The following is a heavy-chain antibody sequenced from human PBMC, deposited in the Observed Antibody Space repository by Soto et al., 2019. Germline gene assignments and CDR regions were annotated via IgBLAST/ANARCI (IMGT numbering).Heavy chain of an antibody. CDR3: ARHVPAAGYYYGMDV. Sequence: QVQLVQSGAEVKKPGSSVKVSCKASGGTFSSYAISWVRQAPGQGLEWIGGIIPIFGTANYAQKFQGRVTITADESTSTAYMELSSLRSDDTAVYYCARHVPAAGYYYGMDVWGQGTTVTVSS. J-gene: IGHJ6*02. D-gene: IGHD2-2*01. V-gene: IGHV1-69*12. CDR1: GGTFSSYA. CDR2: IIPIFGTA.